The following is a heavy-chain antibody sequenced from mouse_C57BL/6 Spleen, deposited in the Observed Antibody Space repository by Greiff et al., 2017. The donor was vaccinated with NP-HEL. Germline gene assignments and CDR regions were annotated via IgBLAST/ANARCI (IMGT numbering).Heavy chain of an antibody. D-gene: IGHD2-3*01. CDR1: GYTFTEYT. V-gene: IGHV1-62-2*01. CDR3: GRHEGSGYYSWFAY. Sequence: VQLQQSGAELVKPGASVKLSCKASGYTFTEYTIHWVKQRPGQGLEWIGWFYPGSGSTKYNEKFKDKATLTANKSSSTAYMELSSLTSDASAVYFCGRHEGSGYYSWFAYWGQGTLVTVSA. CDR2: FYPGSGST. J-gene: IGHJ3*01.